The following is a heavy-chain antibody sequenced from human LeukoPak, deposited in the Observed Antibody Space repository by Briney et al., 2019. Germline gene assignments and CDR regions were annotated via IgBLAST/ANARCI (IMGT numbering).Heavy chain of an antibody. V-gene: IGHV3-30*03. Sequence: PVRSLRLSSAASGFTFSSYGMHWVRQAPGQRLEWVAVISYDGSNKYHADSVQGRFTISRDNSKNTLYLQMNSLRADDTALYYCIGHGGYSFWGQGTLVTVSS. CDR2: ISYDGSNK. CDR3: IGHGGYSF. D-gene: IGHD4-23*01. J-gene: IGHJ4*02. CDR1: GFTFSSYG.